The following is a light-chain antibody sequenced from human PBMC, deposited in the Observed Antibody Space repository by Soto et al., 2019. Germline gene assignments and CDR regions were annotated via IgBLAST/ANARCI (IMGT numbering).Light chain of an antibody. CDR2: NTN. CDR3: MLHVGSGISV. V-gene: IGLV8-61*01. Sequence: QTVVTREPSFSVSPGGTVTLTCGLSSGSVSTSNYPSWYQQTPGQAPRTLMYNTNTRSSGVPDRFSGSILGNKAALTITGAQADDESDYYCMLHVGSGISVFGGGTKVTVL. J-gene: IGLJ2*01. CDR1: SGSVSTSNY.